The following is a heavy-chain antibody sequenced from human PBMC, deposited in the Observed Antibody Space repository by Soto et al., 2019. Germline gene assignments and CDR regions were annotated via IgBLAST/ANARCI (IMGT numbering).Heavy chain of an antibody. V-gene: IGHV3-13*01. J-gene: IGHJ6*02. CDR1: GFPFSSYD. CDR3: ARMSRLELPDYYYYGMDV. D-gene: IGHD1-7*01. CDR2: IGTAGDT. Sequence: HPGGSLRLSCAASGFPFSSYDMHWVRQATGKGLEWVSAIGTAGDTYYPGSVKGRFTISRENAKNSLYLQMNSLRAGDTAVYYCARMSRLELPDYYYYGMDVWGQGTTVTVSS.